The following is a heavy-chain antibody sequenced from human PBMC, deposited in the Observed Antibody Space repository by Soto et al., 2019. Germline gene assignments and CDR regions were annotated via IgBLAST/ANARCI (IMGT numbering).Heavy chain of an antibody. Sequence: QVQLVQSGAEVKKPGASVKVSCEASAYSFTSYDINWVRQATGQGLEWMGWMNYKSGNTAYAQKFQGRVTMTMNTSISTAYLELSSLRSEDTAVYYCARGGRMGYYYYYIDVWGKVTTVTGSS. D-gene: IGHD3-16*01. CDR2: MNYKSGNT. V-gene: IGHV1-8*01. CDR1: AYSFTSYD. CDR3: ARGGRMGYYYYYIDV. J-gene: IGHJ6*03.